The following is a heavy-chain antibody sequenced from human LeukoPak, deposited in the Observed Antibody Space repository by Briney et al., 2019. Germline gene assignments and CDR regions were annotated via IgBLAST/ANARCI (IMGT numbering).Heavy chain of an antibody. D-gene: IGHD5-12*01. J-gene: IGHJ5*02. V-gene: IGHV3-23*01. CDR2: ISGSGSST. Sequence: GGSLRLSCAASGFTFSSYAMSWVRQAPGKGLEWVSAISGSGSSTYYADSVKGRFTISRDNSKNTLYLQMNSLRAEDTAVYCCMNRRLATITWGQGTLVTVSS. CDR1: GFTFSSYA. CDR3: MNRRLATIT.